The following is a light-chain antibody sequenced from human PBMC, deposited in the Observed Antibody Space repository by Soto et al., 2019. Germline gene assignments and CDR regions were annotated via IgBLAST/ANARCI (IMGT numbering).Light chain of an antibody. CDR3: GTWHSNSKTHV. CDR1: SSTVGGFNV. V-gene: IGLV2-23*01. Sequence: QSALTQPASVSGSPGQSITISCTGTSSTVGGFNVVSWYQQHPGKAPKVIIYEGIKRPSGVSNRFSGSNSGSTASLTISGLQAEDEAAYYCGTWHSNSKTHVFGTGTKLTVL. CDR2: EGI. J-gene: IGLJ1*01.